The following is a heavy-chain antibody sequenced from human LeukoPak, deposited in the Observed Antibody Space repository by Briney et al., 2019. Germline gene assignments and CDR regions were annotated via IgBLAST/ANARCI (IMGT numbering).Heavy chain of an antibody. Sequence: SETLSLTCTVSSYSITSGYYWGWIRQPPGKGLEWIGSIYHSGSTYYNPSLKSRVTISVDTSKNQFSLKLSSVTAADTAVYYCASMPAVAGKGIDYWGQGTLVTVSS. CDR3: ASMPAVAGKGIDY. V-gene: IGHV4-38-2*02. CDR2: IYHSGST. J-gene: IGHJ4*02. D-gene: IGHD6-19*01. CDR1: SYSITSGYY.